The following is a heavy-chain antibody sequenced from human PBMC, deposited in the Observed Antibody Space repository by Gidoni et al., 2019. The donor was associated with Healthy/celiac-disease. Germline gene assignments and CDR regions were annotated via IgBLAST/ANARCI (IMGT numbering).Heavy chain of an antibody. CDR2: ISWNSGSI. J-gene: IGHJ6*02. Sequence: EVQLVESGGGLVQPGRSLRLSCAASGFTFDDYDMPWVRQAPGKGLEWVSGISWNSGSIGYADSVKGRFTISRDNAKNSLYLQMNSLRAEDTALYYCAKDIRRGYCSSTSCYNRDYGMDVWGQGTTVTVSS. CDR3: AKDIRRGYCSSTSCYNRDYGMDV. D-gene: IGHD2-2*02. CDR1: GFTFDDYD. V-gene: IGHV3-9*01.